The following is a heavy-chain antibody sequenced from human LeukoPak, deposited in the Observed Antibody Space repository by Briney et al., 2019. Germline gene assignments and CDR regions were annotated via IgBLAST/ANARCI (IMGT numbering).Heavy chain of an antibody. CDR1: GGSMSDYY. Sequence: SETLSLTCTVSGGSMSDYYWTWIRQPPGKGLEWIGYIYYSGSTNYNSSLESRVTISVDTSKNQFSLKLSSVTAADTAIYYRAGTYRVELEYWGQGTLVTVSS. D-gene: IGHD3-16*02. J-gene: IGHJ4*02. CDR3: AGTYRVELEY. CDR2: IYYSGST. V-gene: IGHV4-59*08.